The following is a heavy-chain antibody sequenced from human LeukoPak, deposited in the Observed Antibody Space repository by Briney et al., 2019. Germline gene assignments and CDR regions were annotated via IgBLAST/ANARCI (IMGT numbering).Heavy chain of an antibody. D-gene: IGHD3-22*01. Sequence: PSETLSLTCTLSGGSISNYYWSWIRRPPGKGLEWIGYIYYSGSTNYNPSLKSRVTISVDTSKNQFSLKLSSVTAADTAVYYCARDRLYYFDHWGQGTLVTVSS. J-gene: IGHJ4*02. V-gene: IGHV4-59*01. CDR3: ARDRLYYFDH. CDR2: IYYSGST. CDR1: GGSISNYY.